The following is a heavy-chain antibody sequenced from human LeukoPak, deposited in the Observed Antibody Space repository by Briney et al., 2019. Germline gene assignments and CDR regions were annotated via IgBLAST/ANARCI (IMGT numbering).Heavy chain of an antibody. CDR1: GGSISSGGYY. Sequence: SETLSPTCTVSGGSISSGGYYWSWIRQHPGKGLEWIGSIYYSGSTYYNPSLKSRVTISVDTSKNQFSLKLNSVTAADTAVYYCARLAAGYSGVWYPFDYWGQGTLLTVSS. CDR3: ARLAAGYSGVWYPFDY. V-gene: IGHV4-39*01. D-gene: IGHD6-19*01. CDR2: IYYSGST. J-gene: IGHJ4*02.